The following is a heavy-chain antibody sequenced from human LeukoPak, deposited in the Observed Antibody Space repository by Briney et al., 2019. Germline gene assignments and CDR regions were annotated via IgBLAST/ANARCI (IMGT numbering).Heavy chain of an antibody. J-gene: IGHJ4*02. CDR1: GLIFSNYW. Sequence: GLSLRLFCAASGLIFSNYWMTWVRHAPGKGLEWVANIKEHGSDKYYVDSVKRRFTISRDNAKHTLFLQVNSVRVEDTAVYDCSGGSRFVDYWGQGTLVTVSS. V-gene: IGHV3-7*04. D-gene: IGHD3-10*01. CDR3: SGGSRFVDY. CDR2: IKEHGSDK.